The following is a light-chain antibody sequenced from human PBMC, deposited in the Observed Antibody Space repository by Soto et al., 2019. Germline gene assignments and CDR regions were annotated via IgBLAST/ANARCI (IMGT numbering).Light chain of an antibody. V-gene: IGKV3-20*01. Sequence: EIVLTQSPGTLSLSPGERATLSCRASQSVSSSYLAWYQQKPGQAPRLLIYGASSRATGIPDRFSGSGSGTDFTLTVSRLEPEDFAVYYCQQYGMPPNTFGQGTRLEI. J-gene: IGKJ5*01. CDR1: QSVSSSY. CDR2: GAS. CDR3: QQYGMPPNT.